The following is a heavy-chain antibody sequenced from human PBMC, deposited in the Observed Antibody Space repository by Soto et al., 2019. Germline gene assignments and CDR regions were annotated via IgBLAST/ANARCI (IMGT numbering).Heavy chain of an antibody. V-gene: IGHV3-48*01. CDR1: GFTFSSYS. CDR3: ARHLGAYYYGSGNMGIFDY. CDR2: VTSDSNTI. J-gene: IGHJ4*02. D-gene: IGHD3-10*01. Sequence: GGSLRLSCAASGFTFSSYSMNWVRQAPGKGLEWVSFVTSDSNTINYADSVKGRFTISRDNAKNSLSLQMNSLRVEDTAVYHCARHLGAYYYGSGNMGIFDYWGQGILVTVSS.